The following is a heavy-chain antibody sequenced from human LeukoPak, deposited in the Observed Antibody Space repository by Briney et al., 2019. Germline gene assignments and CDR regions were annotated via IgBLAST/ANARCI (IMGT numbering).Heavy chain of an antibody. D-gene: IGHD2-15*01. V-gene: IGHV3-48*01. J-gene: IGHJ4*02. Sequence: GGSLRLSCVASGFAFSNHNMDWFRQAPGKVLEWVSYISGSCDAIFYADSVRGRFTISRDNAKNSVYLQMNSLRAEDTAVYYCARTYGSGSLDYGGQGTLVTVSS. CDR2: ISGSCDAI. CDR3: ARTYGSGSLDY. CDR1: GFAFSNHN.